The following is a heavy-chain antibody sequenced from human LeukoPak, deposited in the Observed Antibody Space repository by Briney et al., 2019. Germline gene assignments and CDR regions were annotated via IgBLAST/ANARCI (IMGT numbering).Heavy chain of an antibody. CDR1: GYTFTSYD. CDR3: ASLAAAGTKTPDY. CDR2: INTNTGNP. V-gene: IGHV7-4-1*02. Sequence: GASVKVSCKASGYTFTSYDINWVRQATGQGLEWMGWINTNTGNPTYAQGFTGRFVFSLDTSVSTAYLQISSLKAEDTAVYYCASLAAAGTKTPDYWGQGTLVTVSS. J-gene: IGHJ4*02. D-gene: IGHD6-13*01.